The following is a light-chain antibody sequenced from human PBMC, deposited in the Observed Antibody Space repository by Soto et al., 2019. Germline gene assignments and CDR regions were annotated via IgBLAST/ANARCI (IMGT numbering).Light chain of an antibody. CDR2: AAS. CDR1: QSISSY. J-gene: IGKJ1*01. Sequence: DIQMTQSPSSLSASVGDRVTITCRASQSISSYLNWYQQKPGKAPKLLIYAASSLQSGVPSRFSGSVSGTDFTVTISSLQPEDFATYYCQQSYSTPWTVGQGTKVEIK. V-gene: IGKV1-39*01. CDR3: QQSYSTPWT.